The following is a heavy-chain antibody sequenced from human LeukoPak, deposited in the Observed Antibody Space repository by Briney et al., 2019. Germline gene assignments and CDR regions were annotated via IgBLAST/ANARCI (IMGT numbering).Heavy chain of an antibody. CDR1: GYTFTNYG. V-gene: IGHV1-18*01. Sequence: ASVKVSCKASGYTFTNYGISWVRQAPGQGLEWMAWISTYDHDTNYAQKFRGRVTMTTDTSTSTAYMELRSLGPDDTAVYYCVRDYFCSGGTCDDCFDPWGQGTLVTVSS. D-gene: IGHD2-15*01. CDR2: ISTYDHDT. J-gene: IGHJ5*02. CDR3: VRDYFCSGGTCDDCFDP.